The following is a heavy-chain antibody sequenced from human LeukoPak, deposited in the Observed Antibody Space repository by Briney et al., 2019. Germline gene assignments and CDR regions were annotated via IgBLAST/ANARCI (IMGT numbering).Heavy chain of an antibody. Sequence: ASVKVSCKASGGTLSSYAISWVRQAPGQGLEWMGGIIPISGTANYAQKFQGRVTITADESTSTAYMELSSLRSEDTAVYYCARETAPNYDFWSGYRTPGYYYYMDVWGKGTTVTVSS. CDR2: IIPISGTA. J-gene: IGHJ6*03. V-gene: IGHV1-69*13. CDR3: ARETAPNYDFWSGYRTPGYYYYMDV. D-gene: IGHD3-3*01. CDR1: GGTLSSYA.